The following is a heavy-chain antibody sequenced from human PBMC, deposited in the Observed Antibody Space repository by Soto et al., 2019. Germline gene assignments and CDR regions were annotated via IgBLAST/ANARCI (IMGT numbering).Heavy chain of an antibody. J-gene: IGHJ5*02. Sequence: QAQLVQSGVEMKNVGASVKVSCKASGYTFTSYGISWVRQAPGQGLEWMGWISGFNDDTNHAQKFQGRVTVTKDTSTSTAYMELRSLKSDDTAGYYCARSGSYYPARNWFGTWGQGTLVTVSS. CDR2: ISGFNDDT. CDR3: ARSGSYYPARNWFGT. V-gene: IGHV1-18*01. CDR1: GYTFTSYG. D-gene: IGHD3-10*01.